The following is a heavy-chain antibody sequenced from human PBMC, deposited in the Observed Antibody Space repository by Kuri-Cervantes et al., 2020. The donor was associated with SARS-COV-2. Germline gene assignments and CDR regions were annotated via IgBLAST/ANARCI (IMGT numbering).Heavy chain of an antibody. CDR3: ASVSTMGVSLD. D-gene: IGHD5-24*01. J-gene: IGHJ4*02. Sequence: GESLKISCAASRFTFNNYDLIWVRQAPGKGLEWVSSISTSGGDTNYADSLKGRFTISRDNSKNTLYLQMNSLRVEDTAVYYCASVSTMGVSLDWGQGTLVTDSS. CDR1: RFTFNNYD. CDR2: ISTSGGDT. V-gene: IGHV3-23*01.